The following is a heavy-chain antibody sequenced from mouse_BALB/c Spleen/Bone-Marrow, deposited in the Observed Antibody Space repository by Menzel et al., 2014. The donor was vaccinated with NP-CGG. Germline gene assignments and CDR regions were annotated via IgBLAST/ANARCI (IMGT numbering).Heavy chain of an antibody. J-gene: IGHJ2*01. V-gene: IGHV1S56*01. CDR3: ARSRYGSYYGY. CDR2: IYPGNVNT. D-gene: IGHD1-1*01. CDR1: NYTFTTYY. Sequence: QVQLQQSGPELVKPGASMRISCKASNYTFTTYYIYWVKQRPGQGLEWIGWIYPGNVNTKYNEKFKAKATLTADKSSSTAYMQLSSLTSEDSAVYFCARSRYGSYYGYWGQGTPLTVSS.